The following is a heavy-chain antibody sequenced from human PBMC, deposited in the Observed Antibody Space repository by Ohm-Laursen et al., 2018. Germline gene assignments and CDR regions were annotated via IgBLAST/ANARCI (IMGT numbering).Heavy chain of an antibody. CDR2: IYYSGTT. V-gene: IGHV4-31*03. Sequence: SQTLSLTCTVSGGSISDGGYYWSWIRHRPGKGLEWIGYIYYSGTTYYNPSLKSRVTISVDTSKNQFSLNLSSVTAADTATYYCARDLMGPNYDFWSGSQGNWFDPWGQGTLVTVSS. CDR1: GGSISDGGYY. J-gene: IGHJ5*02. CDR3: ARDLMGPNYDFWSGSQGNWFDP. D-gene: IGHD3-3*01.